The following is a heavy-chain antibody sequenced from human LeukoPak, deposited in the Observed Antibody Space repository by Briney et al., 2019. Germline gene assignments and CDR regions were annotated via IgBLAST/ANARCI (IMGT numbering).Heavy chain of an antibody. CDR3: AKGSHYYDSSGVPAYYFDY. J-gene: IGHJ4*02. V-gene: IGHV3-23*01. Sequence: GGSLRLSCAASGFTFSSYAMSWVRQAPGKGLEWVSAISGSGGSTYYADNVKGRFTSSSTNSKDTLYLQMNSLRAEDTAVYYCAKGSHYYDSSGVPAYYFDYWGQGTLVTVSS. CDR1: GFTFSSYA. D-gene: IGHD3-22*01. CDR2: ISGSGGST.